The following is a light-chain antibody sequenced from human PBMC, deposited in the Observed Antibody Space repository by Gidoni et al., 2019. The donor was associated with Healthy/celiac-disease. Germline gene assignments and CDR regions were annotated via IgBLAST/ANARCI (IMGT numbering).Light chain of an antibody. J-gene: IGKJ1*01. CDR3: QQYGSSHPWT. V-gene: IGKV3-20*01. CDR1: QSVSSSY. CDR2: GAA. Sequence: EIALTQSPGTLSLSPGERATLSCRASQSVSSSYLAGYQQKTGQDPRLLIYGAASRATGIPDRFSGSGSGTDFTLTISRLEPEDFAVYYCQQYGSSHPWTFGQGTKVEIK.